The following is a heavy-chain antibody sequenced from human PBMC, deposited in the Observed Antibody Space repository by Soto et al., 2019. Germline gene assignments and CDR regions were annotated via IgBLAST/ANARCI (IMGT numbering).Heavy chain of an antibody. V-gene: IGHV4-39*01. CDR3: ARHSREGSSSSWYIAYFDY. CDR2: IYYSGSA. J-gene: IGHJ4*02. Sequence: SETLSLTCTVSGGSISSGGYYWSWIRQHPGKGLEWIGYIYYSGSAYYNPSLKSRVTISVDTSKNQFSLKLSSVTAADTAVYYCARHSREGSSSSWYIAYFDYWGQGTLVTVSS. CDR1: GGSISSGGYY. D-gene: IGHD6-13*01.